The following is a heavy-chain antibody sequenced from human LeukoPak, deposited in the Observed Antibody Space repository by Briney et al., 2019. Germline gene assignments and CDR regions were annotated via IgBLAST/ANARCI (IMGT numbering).Heavy chain of an antibody. V-gene: IGHV3-74*01. J-gene: IGHJ1*01. CDR1: GFTFSSYW. D-gene: IGHD3-22*01. CDR3: ARAPSEIGGYYPEYFRH. CDR2: IKSEGST. Sequence: AGGSLRLSCAASGFTFSSYWMHWVRQAPGKGLVWVSRIKSEGSTRYADSVKGRFTVSRDNAKNTVSLQMNSLRAEDTGVYYCARAPSEIGGYYPEYFRHWGQGTLVIVSS.